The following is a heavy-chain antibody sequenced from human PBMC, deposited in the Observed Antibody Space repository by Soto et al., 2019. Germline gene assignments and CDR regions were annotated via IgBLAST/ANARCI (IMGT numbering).Heavy chain of an antibody. CDR3: ARDRSNSYSSGWLDY. D-gene: IGHD6-19*01. V-gene: IGHV3-33*01. J-gene: IGHJ4*02. CDR2: IWYDGSKK. CDR1: GFTFSSFG. Sequence: GGSLRLSCAASGFTFSSFGMHWVRQAPGKGLEWVAVIWYDGSKKYYADSVKGRFTISRDNSKNTLYLQMNSLRAEDTAIYYCARDRSNSYSSGWLDYWGQGTLVTVSS.